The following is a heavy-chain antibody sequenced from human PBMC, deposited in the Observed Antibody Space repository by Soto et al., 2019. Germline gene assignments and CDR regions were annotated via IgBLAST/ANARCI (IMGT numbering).Heavy chain of an antibody. J-gene: IGHJ5*02. Sequence: QVQLQESGPGLVKPSQTLSLTCTVSGASISSDPYYWSWIRQHPGKGLEWIGYIYYSGNTYYNPSLKSRLIISVDTSKNQLSLELSSVTAADTAVYYGAKSYGPTDTWFDPWGQGTLVTVAS. CDR2: IYYSGNT. D-gene: IGHD4-17*01. V-gene: IGHV4-31*03. CDR3: AKSYGPTDTWFDP. CDR1: GASISSDPYY.